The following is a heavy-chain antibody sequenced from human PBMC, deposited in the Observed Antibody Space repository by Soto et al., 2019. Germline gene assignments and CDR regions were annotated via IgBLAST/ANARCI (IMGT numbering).Heavy chain of an antibody. CDR3: ARFTFFYDTPGHKMWFDP. CDR1: GDSTKNHW. Sequence: SETLSLTCSVSGDSTKNHWWSWIRQPPGKGLDWCVYFFYRVDTKYNSALKIRVTISGDMSKYHLFLRLTSVTAADTATYVCARFTFFYDTPGHKMWFDPWGQGTLVTVSS. V-gene: IGHV4-59*11. J-gene: IGHJ5*02. CDR2: FFYRVDT. D-gene: IGHD3-16*01.